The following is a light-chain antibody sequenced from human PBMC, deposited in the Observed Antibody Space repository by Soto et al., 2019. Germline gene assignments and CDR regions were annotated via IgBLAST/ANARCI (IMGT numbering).Light chain of an antibody. J-gene: IGKJ1*01. Sequence: EIVLTQSPATLSSFPGDRVTLSCRASQAVNTRLAWYQHKPGQAPRLLIYLTSNRAAGIPARFSGSGSGTEFTLTISSLQPDDFATYFCQEYYTYPWTFGQGTKVDI. CDR3: QEYYTYPWT. CDR2: LTS. CDR1: QAVNTR. V-gene: IGKV3D-11*01.